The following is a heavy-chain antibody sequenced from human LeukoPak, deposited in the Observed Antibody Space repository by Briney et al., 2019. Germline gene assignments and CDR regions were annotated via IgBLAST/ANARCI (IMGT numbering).Heavy chain of an antibody. V-gene: IGHV1-46*01. CDR3: ARDLVDAAAAKATYTFDY. J-gene: IGHJ4*02. CDR2: INPSGGST. Sequence: GASVKVSCKASGYTFTSYYMHWVRQAPGQGLEWMGIINPSGGSTSYAQKFQGRATMTRDTSTSTVYMELSSLRSEDTAVYYCARDLVDAAAAKATYTFDYWGQGTLVTVSS. CDR1: GYTFTSYY. D-gene: IGHD6-13*01.